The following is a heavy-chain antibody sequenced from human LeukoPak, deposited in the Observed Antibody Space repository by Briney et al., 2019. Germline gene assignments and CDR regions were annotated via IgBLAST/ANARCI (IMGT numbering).Heavy chain of an antibody. CDR1: GFTFSSYA. V-gene: IGHV3-23*01. CDR2: ISGSGGST. J-gene: IGHJ3*02. D-gene: IGHD1-26*01. Sequence: GGSLRLSCAASGFTFSSYAMSWVSQAPGKGLEWVSAISGSGGSTYYADSVKGRFTISRDNSKNTLYLQMNSLRAEDTAVYYCAKDEWELLYAFDIWGQGTMVTVSS. CDR3: AKDEWELLYAFDI.